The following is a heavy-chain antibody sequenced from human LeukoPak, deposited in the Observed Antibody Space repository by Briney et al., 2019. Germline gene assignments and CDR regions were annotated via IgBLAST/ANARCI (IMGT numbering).Heavy chain of an antibody. D-gene: IGHD6-13*01. CDR3: ARSAAGTYIRRYFQH. Sequence: PSETLSLTCTVSGGSISSYYWSWIRQPPGKGLEWIGYIYYSGSTNYNPSLKSRVTISVDTSKNQFSLKLSSVTAADTAVYYCARSAAGTYIRRYFQHWGQGTLVTVSS. CDR1: GGSISSYY. J-gene: IGHJ1*01. V-gene: IGHV4-59*12. CDR2: IYYSGST.